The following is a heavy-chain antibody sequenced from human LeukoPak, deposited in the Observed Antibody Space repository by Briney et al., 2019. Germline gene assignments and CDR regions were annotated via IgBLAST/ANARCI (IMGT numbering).Heavy chain of an antibody. D-gene: IGHD6-6*01. CDR2: FDPEDGET. V-gene: IGHV1-24*01. J-gene: IGHJ3*02. Sequence: ASVKVSCKVSGYTLTELSMHWVRQAPGKGLEWMGGFDPEDGETIYAQKFQGRVTMTEDTSTDTAYMELSSLRSEDAAVYYCATSIAARLIGAFDIWGQGTMVTVSS. CDR3: ATSIAARLIGAFDI. CDR1: GYTLTELS.